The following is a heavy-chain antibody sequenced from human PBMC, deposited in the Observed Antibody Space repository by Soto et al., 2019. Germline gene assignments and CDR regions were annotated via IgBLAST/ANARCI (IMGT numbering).Heavy chain of an antibody. V-gene: IGHV3-30*18. CDR1: GFPFSTYG. CDR2: ISNDGTNT. D-gene: IGHD6-6*01. Sequence: QVQMVESGGGVVQPGRSLRLSCAASGFPFSTYGMHWVRQNPGKGLEWMAVISNDGTNTYYADSVKGRFTISRDNSKDTLFLQMNSLRGEDSAVYYCAKVVRADTTSSNFYYYSALDDWGQGTTVTVSS. J-gene: IGHJ6*02. CDR3: AKVVRADTTSSNFYYYSALDD.